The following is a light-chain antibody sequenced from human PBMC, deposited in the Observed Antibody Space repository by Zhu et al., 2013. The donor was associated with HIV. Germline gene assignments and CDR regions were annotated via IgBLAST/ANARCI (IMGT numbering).Light chain of an antibody. CDR1: QNVSNK. CDR3: QQYKQWPLFT. J-gene: IGKJ3*01. Sequence: EVLMTQSPATLSVSPGAGVTLTCRASQNVSNKLAWYLQKPGQAPRLLIFDASIRATGIPVRFAAWGSGTDFTLTISSLQSDDFAVYYCQQYKQWPLFTFGPGTKVEVK. CDR2: DAS. V-gene: IGKV3D-15*01.